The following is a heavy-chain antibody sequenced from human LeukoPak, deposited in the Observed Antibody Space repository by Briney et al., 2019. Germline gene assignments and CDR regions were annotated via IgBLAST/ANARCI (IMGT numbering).Heavy chain of an antibody. V-gene: IGHV3-33*01. Sequence: RAGRSLRLSCAASGFTFSDYGMHWVRQAPGKGLEWVAVIWFDGGLKYYPDSVKGRFTISRDNSKNTLYLQMNSLRVEDTAVYYCARDPTYRAVAGTQSNWYFALWGRGTLVTVSS. D-gene: IGHD6-19*01. CDR2: IWFDGGLK. J-gene: IGHJ2*01. CDR1: GFTFSDYG. CDR3: ARDPTYRAVAGTQSNWYFAL.